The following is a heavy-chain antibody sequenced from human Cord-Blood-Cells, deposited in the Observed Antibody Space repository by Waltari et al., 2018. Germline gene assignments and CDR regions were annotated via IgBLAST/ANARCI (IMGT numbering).Heavy chain of an antibody. D-gene: IGHD6-13*01. J-gene: IGHJ4*02. CDR2: IKQDGSEK. Sequence: EVQLVESGGGLVQPGGSLRLSCAASGFTFSSYWMSWVRQAPGKGLEGVANIKQDGSEKYYVDSVKGRFTISRDNAKNSLYLQMNSLRAEDTAVYYCVRGEQQLAQDFDYWGQGTLVTVSS. V-gene: IGHV3-7*01. CDR3: VRGEQQLAQDFDY. CDR1: GFTFSSYW.